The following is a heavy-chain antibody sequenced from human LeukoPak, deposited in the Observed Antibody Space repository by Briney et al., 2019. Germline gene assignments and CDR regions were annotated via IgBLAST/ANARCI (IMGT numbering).Heavy chain of an antibody. CDR1: GFTFSSYE. CDR3: ARGIFTFGGVIANFDY. CDR2: ISSSGSTI. J-gene: IGHJ4*02. Sequence: TGGSLRLSCAASGFTFSSYEMNWVRQAPGKGLEWVSYISSSGSTIYYADSVKSRFTISRDNAKNSLYLQMYSLRAEDTAVYYCARGIFTFGGVIANFDYWGQGTLVTVSS. V-gene: IGHV3-48*03. D-gene: IGHD3-16*02.